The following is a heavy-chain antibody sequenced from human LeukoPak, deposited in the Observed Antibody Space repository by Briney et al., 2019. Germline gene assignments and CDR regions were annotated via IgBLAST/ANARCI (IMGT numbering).Heavy chain of an antibody. CDR1: GFTFSTYN. Sequence: GGSLRLSCAASGFTFSTYNLNWVRQAPGQGLEWISSITSSSSSIYYADSVKGRFTISRDNAKNSLYLQMNSLRAEDTAVYYCAREHPVATWFDPWGQGTLVTVSS. CDR2: ITSSSSSI. J-gene: IGHJ5*02. CDR3: AREHPVATWFDP. D-gene: IGHD4-23*01. V-gene: IGHV3-21*01.